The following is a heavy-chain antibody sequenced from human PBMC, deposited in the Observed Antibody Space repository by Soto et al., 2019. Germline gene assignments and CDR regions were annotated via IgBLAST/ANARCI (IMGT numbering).Heavy chain of an antibody. V-gene: IGHV2-5*02. D-gene: IGHD5-12*01. CDR1: GFSLSTRGVA. CDR2: IYWDEDK. CDR3: AHRPRGYAYYFDY. Sequence: QITLKESGPTLVKPTQTLTMTCTFSGFSLSTRGVAVGWFRQPPGKALEWLALIYWDEDKWYSPSLKSRLTITDDASKNQVVLTMTNMAPVDTATYYCAHRPRGYAYYFDYWGQGTLVTGSS. J-gene: IGHJ4*02.